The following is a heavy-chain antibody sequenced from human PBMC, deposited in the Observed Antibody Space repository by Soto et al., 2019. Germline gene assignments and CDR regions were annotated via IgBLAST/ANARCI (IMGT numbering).Heavy chain of an antibody. V-gene: IGHV3-15*07. D-gene: IGHD3-22*01. Sequence: GGSLRLSCAASGFTFSNAWMNWVRQAPGKGLEWVGRIKSKTDGGTTDYAAPVKGRFTISRDDSKNTLYLQMNSLKTEDTAVYYCTTSDYYDSSGYYYFPPPRDAFDIWGQGTMVTVSS. J-gene: IGHJ3*02. CDR1: GFTFSNAW. CDR2: IKSKTDGGTT. CDR3: TTSDYYDSSGYYYFPPPRDAFDI.